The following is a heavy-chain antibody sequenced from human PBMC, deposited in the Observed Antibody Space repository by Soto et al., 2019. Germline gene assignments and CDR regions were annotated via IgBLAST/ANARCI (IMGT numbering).Heavy chain of an antibody. CDR3: AKGTYYYDSSGYYPDY. CDR2: ISYDGSNK. Sequence: GGSLRLSCAASGFTFSSYGMHWVRQAPGKGLEWVAVISYDGSNKYYADSVEGRFTMSRDNSKDTVFLQMNSLRAEDTAVYYCAKGTYYYDSSGYYPDYWGQETMVTVSS. V-gene: IGHV3-30*18. D-gene: IGHD3-22*01. CDR1: GFTFSSYG. J-gene: IGHJ4*02.